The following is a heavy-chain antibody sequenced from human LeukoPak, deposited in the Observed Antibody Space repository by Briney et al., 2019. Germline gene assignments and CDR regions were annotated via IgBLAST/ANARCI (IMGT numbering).Heavy chain of an antibody. CDR1: GYTFTSYY. J-gene: IGHJ3*02. CDR2: INPNSGGT. V-gene: IGHV1-2*02. D-gene: IGHD2-15*01. CDR3: ARVGYCSGGSCYFGAAHDAFDI. Sequence: ASVKVSCKASGYTFTSYYMHWVRQAPGQGLEWMGWINPNSGGTNYAQKFQGRVTMTRDTSISTAYMELSRLRSDDTAVYYCARVGYCSGGSCYFGAAHDAFDIWGQGTMVTVSS.